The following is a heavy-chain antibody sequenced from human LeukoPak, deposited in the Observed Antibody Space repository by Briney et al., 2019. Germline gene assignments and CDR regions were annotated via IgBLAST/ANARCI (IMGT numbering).Heavy chain of an antibody. V-gene: IGHV3-53*01. D-gene: IGHD4-11*01. Sequence: PGGSLRLSCAVSGVSVSSSCNYWVRQAQGKGLEWVSVIYSDGSTYYADSVKGRFTISRDSSKNTLHLQVNSLRAEDTAVYYCALTPVHLGPRDYSLPNGGRGTLVTVSS. CDR3: ALTPVHLGPRDYSLPN. CDR1: GVSVSSSC. J-gene: IGHJ4*02. CDR2: IYSDGST.